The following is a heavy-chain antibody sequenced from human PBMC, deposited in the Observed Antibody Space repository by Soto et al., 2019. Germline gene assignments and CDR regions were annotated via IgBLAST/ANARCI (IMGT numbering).Heavy chain of an antibody. V-gene: IGHV4-34*01. J-gene: IGHJ4*02. Sequence: PSETLSLTCAVYGGSFSGYYWSWIRQPPGKGPEWIGEINHSGSTNYNPSLKSRVTISVDTSKNQFSLKLSSVTAADTAVYYCARREDGGNHDYWGQGTLVTVSS. CDR2: INHSGST. D-gene: IGHD2-15*01. CDR1: GGSFSGYY. CDR3: ARREDGGNHDY.